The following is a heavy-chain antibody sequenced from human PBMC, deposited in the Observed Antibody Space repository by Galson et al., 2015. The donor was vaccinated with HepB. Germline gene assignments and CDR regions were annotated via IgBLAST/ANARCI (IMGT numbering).Heavy chain of an antibody. CDR1: GSSFTSYW. D-gene: IGHD1-26*01. CDR2: IYPGDSDT. V-gene: IGHV5-51*01. J-gene: IGHJ4*02. CDR3: ARLPGWELPPGNYFDY. Sequence: QSGAEVKKPGESLKISCKGSGSSFTSYWIGWVRQMPGKGLEWMGIIYPGDSDTRYSPSFQGQVTISADKSISTAYLQWSSLKASDTAMYYCARLPGWELPPGNYFDYWGQGTLVTVSS.